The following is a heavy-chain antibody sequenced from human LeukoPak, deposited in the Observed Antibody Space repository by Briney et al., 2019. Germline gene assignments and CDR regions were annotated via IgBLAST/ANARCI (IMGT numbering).Heavy chain of an antibody. J-gene: IGHJ4*02. D-gene: IGHD2-8*02. CDR3: ASYLYWWSDLGY. Sequence: GGSLRVSCAASGFTFSASWMTWGRQAPRGGLGWVSKIKPDGREKYYVDSVKGGCTISRDNAKNALYLQMSRLRVEDTAVYYCASYLYWWSDLGYWGQGTLVTVSS. CDR1: GFTFSASW. CDR2: IKPDGREK. V-gene: IGHV3-7*01.